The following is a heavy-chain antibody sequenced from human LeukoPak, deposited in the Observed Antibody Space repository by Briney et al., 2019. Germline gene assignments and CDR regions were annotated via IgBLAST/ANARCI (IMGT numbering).Heavy chain of an antibody. D-gene: IGHD2-2*01. CDR3: ARSPRYCSSTSCYFLGWFDP. J-gene: IGHJ5*02. Sequence: PSETLSLTCTVSGGSISSSSYYWGWIRQPPGKGLEWIGSIYYSGSTYYNPSLKSRVTISVDTSKNQFSLKLSSVTAADTAVYYCARSPRYCSSTSCYFLGWFDPWGQGTLVAVSS. CDR2: IYYSGST. V-gene: IGHV4-39*07. CDR1: GGSISSSSYY.